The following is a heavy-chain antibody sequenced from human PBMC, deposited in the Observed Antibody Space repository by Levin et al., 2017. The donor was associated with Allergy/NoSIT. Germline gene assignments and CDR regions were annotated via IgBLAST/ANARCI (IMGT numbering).Heavy chain of an antibody. V-gene: IGHV3-7*01. Sequence: SCAASGFTFSSYWMSWVRQAPGKGLEWVANIKQDGSEKYYVDSVKGRFTISRDNAKNSLYLQMNSLRAEDTAVYYCARDDVSSSSVVGYYYYGMDVWGQGTTVTVSS. CDR2: IKQDGSEK. CDR1: GFTFSSYW. CDR3: ARDDVSSSSVVGYYYYGMDV. D-gene: IGHD6-6*01. J-gene: IGHJ6*02.